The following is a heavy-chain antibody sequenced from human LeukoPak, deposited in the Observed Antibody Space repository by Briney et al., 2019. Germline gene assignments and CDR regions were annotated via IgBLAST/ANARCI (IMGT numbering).Heavy chain of an antibody. Sequence: PGGSLRLSCAASGFTFSSYGMHWVRQAPGKGLEWISYISSSGSTIYYADSVKGRFTISRDNAKNSLYLQMNSLRAEDTAVYYCARGAYCGGDCYCFDYWGQGTLVTVSS. CDR3: ARGAYCGGDCYCFDY. CDR2: ISSSGSTI. D-gene: IGHD2-21*02. J-gene: IGHJ4*02. V-gene: IGHV3-48*04. CDR1: GFTFSSYG.